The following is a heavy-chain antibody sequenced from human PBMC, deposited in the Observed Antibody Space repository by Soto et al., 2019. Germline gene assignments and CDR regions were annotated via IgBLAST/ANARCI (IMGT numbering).Heavy chain of an antibody. D-gene: IGHD3-16*02. Sequence: SETLSLTCTVSGGSISSGGYYWSWIRQHPGKGLEWIGYIYYSGSTYYNPSLKSRVTISVDTSKNQFSLKLSSVTAADTAVYYCARDRWVWGSYRPVYYYYGMDVWGQGTTVTVSS. V-gene: IGHV4-31*03. CDR3: ARDRWVWGSYRPVYYYYGMDV. J-gene: IGHJ6*02. CDR2: IYYSGST. CDR1: GGSISSGGYY.